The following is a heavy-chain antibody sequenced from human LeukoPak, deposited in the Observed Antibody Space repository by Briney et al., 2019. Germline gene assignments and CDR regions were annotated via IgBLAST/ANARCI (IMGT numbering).Heavy chain of an antibody. CDR3: ATEQWLTLH. CDR2: VDPEDDET. CDR1: GCTFTDYY. D-gene: IGHD3-22*01. Sequence: ASVKVSCKVPGCTFTDYYIHWVQQAPGKGLEWMGLVDPEDDETIYAQKFQGRVTLTADTSTDTAYMELSTLRSEDTAVYYCATEQWLTLHWGQGTLVTVSS. V-gene: IGHV1-69-2*01. J-gene: IGHJ4*02.